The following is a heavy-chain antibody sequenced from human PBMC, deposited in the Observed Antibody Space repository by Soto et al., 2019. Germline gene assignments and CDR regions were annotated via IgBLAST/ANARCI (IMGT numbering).Heavy chain of an antibody. Sequence: GASVKVSCKASGYTFTSYGISWVRQAPGQGLEWMGWISGYSGNTNHAQKLQGRVTMTTDTSTSTAYMELRSLRSDDTAVYYCARDERGWYRGEFDYWGQGTLVTVSS. D-gene: IGHD6-19*01. J-gene: IGHJ4*02. CDR1: GYTFTSYG. V-gene: IGHV1-18*01. CDR2: ISGYSGNT. CDR3: ARDERGWYRGEFDY.